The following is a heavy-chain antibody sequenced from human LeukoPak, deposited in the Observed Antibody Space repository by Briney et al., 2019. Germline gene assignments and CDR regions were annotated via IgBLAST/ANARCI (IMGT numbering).Heavy chain of an antibody. D-gene: IGHD3-10*01. CDR3: ARGYVGSGSDYKDDI. V-gene: IGHV4-59*12. J-gene: IGHJ3*02. CDR2: IYYSGST. Sequence: SETLSLTCAVSGDSISSYYWSWIRQPPGKGLEWIGYIYYSGSTNYNPSLKSRVTISVDTSKNQFSLKLSSVTAADTAVYYCARGYVGSGSDYKDDIWGEGTMVTLSS. CDR1: GDSISSYY.